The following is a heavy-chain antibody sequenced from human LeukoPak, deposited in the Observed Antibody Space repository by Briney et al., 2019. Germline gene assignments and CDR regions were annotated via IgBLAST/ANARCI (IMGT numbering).Heavy chain of an antibody. CDR2: INHSGST. CDR3: ARADYDFWSGYVGRGYFDY. CDR1: GGSFSGYY. J-gene: IGHJ4*02. V-gene: IGHV4-34*01. D-gene: IGHD3-3*01. Sequence: KPSETLSLTCAVYGGSFSGYYWSWIRQPPGKGLEWIGEINHSGSTNYNPSLKSRVTISVDTSKNQFSLKLSSVTAADTAVYYCARADYDFWSGYVGRGYFDYWGQGTLVTVSS.